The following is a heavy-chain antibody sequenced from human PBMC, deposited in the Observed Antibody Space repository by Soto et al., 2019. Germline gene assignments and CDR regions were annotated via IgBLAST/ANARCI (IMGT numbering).Heavy chain of an antibody. J-gene: IGHJ4*02. D-gene: IGHD6-6*01. CDR2: IKPDGSEK. V-gene: IGHV3-7*01. Sequence: PGGSLRLSCAASGFTFSNSWMTWVRQAPGKGLEWVANIKPDGSEKYYVDSVKGRFTISRDDAKNSLSLQMNSLRAEDTAVYYCAKDRTRHPYWGQGTLVTVSS. CDR3: AKDRTRHPY. CDR1: GFTFSNSW.